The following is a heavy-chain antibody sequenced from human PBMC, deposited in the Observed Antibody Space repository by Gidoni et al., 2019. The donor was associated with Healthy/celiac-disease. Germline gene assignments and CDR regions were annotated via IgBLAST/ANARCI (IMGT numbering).Heavy chain of an antibody. CDR3: AGGDLSCSSTSCYWGYYYYMDV. V-gene: IGHV1-69*01. D-gene: IGHD2-2*01. CDR1: GGPFSSYA. J-gene: IGHJ6*03. CDR2: IIPIFGTA. Sequence: QVQLVQSGAEVKKPGSSVKVSCKASGGPFSSYAISWVRQAPGQGLEWMGGIIPIFGTANYAQKFQGRGTINADESTSTAYMELSSLRSEDTAVYYCAGGDLSCSSTSCYWGYYYYMDVWGKGTTVTVSS.